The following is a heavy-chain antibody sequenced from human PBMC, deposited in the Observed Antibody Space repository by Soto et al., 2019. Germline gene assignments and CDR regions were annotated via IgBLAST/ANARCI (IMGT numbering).Heavy chain of an antibody. J-gene: IGHJ1*01. D-gene: IGHD6-19*01. CDR3: AKDGSGWYDQRYFKH. V-gene: IGHV3-23*01. CDR2: ISGSGGST. Sequence: GGSLRLSCAASGFTFSSYAMSWVRQAPGKGLEWVSAISGSGGSTYYADSVKGRFTISRDNSKNTLYLQMNSLRAEDTAVYYCAKDGSGWYDQRYFKHWGQGTLVNVSS. CDR1: GFTFSSYA.